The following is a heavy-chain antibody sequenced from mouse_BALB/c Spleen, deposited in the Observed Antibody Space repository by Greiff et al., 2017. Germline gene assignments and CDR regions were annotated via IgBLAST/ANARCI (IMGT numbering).Heavy chain of an antibody. CDR1: GFTFSSFG. CDR3: ARMDLAMDY. V-gene: IGHV5-17*02. J-gene: IGHJ4*01. Sequence: EVHLVESGGGLVQPGGSRKLSCAASGFTFSSFGMHWVRQAPEKGLEWVAYISSGSSTIYYADTVKGRFTISRDNPKNTLFLQMTSLRSEDTAMYYCARMDLAMDYWGQGTSVTVSS. CDR2: ISSGSSTI.